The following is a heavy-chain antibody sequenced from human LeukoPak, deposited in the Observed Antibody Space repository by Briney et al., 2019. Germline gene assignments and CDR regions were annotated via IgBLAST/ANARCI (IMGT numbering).Heavy chain of an antibody. CDR2: LGIAGDT. D-gene: IGHD1-26*01. CDR3: ARQKQSHGNFDY. Sequence: PGGSLRLSCAASGFTVSSYAMHWVRQPIGKGLEWVSALGIAGDTFYPGSVKGRFTISRENAKNSLYLQMNSLRAEDMAMYYCARQKQSHGNFDYWGQGTLVTVSS. CDR1: GFTVSSYA. J-gene: IGHJ4*02. V-gene: IGHV3-13*01.